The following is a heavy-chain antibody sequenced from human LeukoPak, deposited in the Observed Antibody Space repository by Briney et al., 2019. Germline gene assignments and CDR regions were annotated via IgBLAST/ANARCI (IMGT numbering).Heavy chain of an antibody. CDR1: GFTFNTYS. V-gene: IGHV3-53*05. CDR2: LYSGGTT. CDR3: ASPSPGGPAAGLFDY. Sequence: GGSLRLSCAASGFTFNTYSMNWVRQAPGRGLEWVSVLYSGGTTFYADSVKGRFTISRDNSKNTLYLQMNSLRPDDTAVYYCASPSPGGPAAGLFDYWGQGTLVTVSS. J-gene: IGHJ4*02. D-gene: IGHD6-13*01.